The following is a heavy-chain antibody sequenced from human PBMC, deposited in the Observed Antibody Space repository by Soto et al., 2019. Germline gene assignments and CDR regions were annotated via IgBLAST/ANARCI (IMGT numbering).Heavy chain of an antibody. Sequence: QVQLVQSGAELKKPGSSVKVSCKASGDTFSGYPINWVRQAPGEGLEWMGRIIPVFGTTNDTQRFEGRVTFTADESTNTAYMGLRGLLSEDTAVYYCARDGGFGELKYWGPGTLVTVSS. CDR1: GDTFSGYP. V-gene: IGHV1-69*18. D-gene: IGHD3-10*01. J-gene: IGHJ4*02. CDR3: ARDGGFGELKY. CDR2: IIPVFGTT.